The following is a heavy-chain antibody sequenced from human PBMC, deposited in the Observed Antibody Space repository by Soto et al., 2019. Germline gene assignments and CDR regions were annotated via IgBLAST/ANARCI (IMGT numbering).Heavy chain of an antibody. D-gene: IGHD6-13*01. CDR3: APYVGYSNTCLSH. CDR2: IKAGNGDI. J-gene: IGHJ4*02. CDR1: GYTFTSPA. V-gene: IGHV1-3*01. Sequence: QVQLVQSGAEVMQPGASVKVSCKASGYTFTSPATHWVRQAPGQRLEWMGWIKAGNGDIKYSQKFQGRVTFTTDTSANTAYMELSSLRSEDTDVYYCAPYVGYSNTCLSHWGQGTLVTVPS.